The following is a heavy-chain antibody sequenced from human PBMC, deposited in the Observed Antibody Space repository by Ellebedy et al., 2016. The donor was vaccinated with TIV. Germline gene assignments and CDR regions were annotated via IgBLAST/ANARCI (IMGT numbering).Heavy chain of an antibody. D-gene: IGHD3-22*01. J-gene: IGHJ4*02. V-gene: IGHV3-23*01. Sequence: GGSLRLXXAASGFSSSSSAMTWVRQAPGKGLEWVSLISRGGGKIYYADSVKGGFTISRDNSKNTLSLQMSSLRAEDTAVYYCAGDIYYYTSGAWYSRFYWGQGTLVTVSS. CDR3: AGDIYYYTSGAWYSRFY. CDR1: GFSSSSSA. CDR2: ISRGGGKI.